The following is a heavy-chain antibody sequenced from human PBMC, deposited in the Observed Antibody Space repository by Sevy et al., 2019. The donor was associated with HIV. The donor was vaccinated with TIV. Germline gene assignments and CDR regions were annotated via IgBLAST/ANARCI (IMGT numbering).Heavy chain of an antibody. CDR1: GFTFNSYW. Sequence: GGSLRLSCAASGFTFNSYWMSWVRQAPGKGLEWVADIKQDGSEKYYVDSVKGRFTISRDNSQNSLYLQMNTLRADDTAEYYCAREGSPYDTYYYYYGMDVWGQGTTVTVSS. CDR3: AREGSPYDTYYYYYGMDV. J-gene: IGHJ6*02. V-gene: IGHV3-7*01. D-gene: IGHD5-12*01. CDR2: IKQDGSEK.